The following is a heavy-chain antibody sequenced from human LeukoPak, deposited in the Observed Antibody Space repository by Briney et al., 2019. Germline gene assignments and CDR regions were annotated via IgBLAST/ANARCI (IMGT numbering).Heavy chain of an antibody. CDR2: ISGSGDTT. CDR3: AKQSAGSSTWYRLHFDC. CDR1: GFTFNAFG. Sequence: GGSLRLSCAASGFTFNAFGMNWVRQAPGKGLEWVAVISGSGDTTYYADSVKGRFTISRDNSKNALYLDMNSLRAEDTAIYFCAKQSAGSSTWYRLHFDCWGEGTRVTVSS. D-gene: IGHD6-13*01. J-gene: IGHJ4*02. V-gene: IGHV3-23*01.